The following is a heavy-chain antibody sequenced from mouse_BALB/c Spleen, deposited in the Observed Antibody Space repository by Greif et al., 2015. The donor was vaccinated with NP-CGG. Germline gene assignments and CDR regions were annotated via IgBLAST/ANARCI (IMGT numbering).Heavy chain of an antibody. CDR3: AKDLTGTGAWFAY. J-gene: IGHJ3*01. V-gene: IGHV2-3*01. Sequence: VMLVESGPGLVAPSQSLSITCTVSGFSITSYGVNWVRQPPGKGLEWLGIIWGDGSTNYHSALISRLSISKDKSKSQVFLKLNSLQTDDTATYYCAKDLTGTGAWFAYWGQGTLVTVSA. CDR2: IWGDGST. CDR1: GFSITSYG. D-gene: IGHD4-1*01.